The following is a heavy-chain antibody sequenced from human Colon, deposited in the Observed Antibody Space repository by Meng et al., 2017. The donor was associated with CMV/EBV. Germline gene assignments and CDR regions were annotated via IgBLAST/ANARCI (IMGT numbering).Heavy chain of an antibody. V-gene: IGHV1-8*03. CDR1: GYTFTSYD. CDR3: ARGPDFWSGYFSYYYYYGMDV. CDR2: MNPNSGNT. J-gene: IGHJ6*02. Sequence: ASVKVSCKASGYTFTSYDINWVRQATEQGLEWMGWMNPNSGNTGYAQKFQGRVTITRNTSISTAYMELSSLRSEDTAVYYCARGPDFWSGYFSYYYYYGMDVWGQGTTVTVSS. D-gene: IGHD3-3*01.